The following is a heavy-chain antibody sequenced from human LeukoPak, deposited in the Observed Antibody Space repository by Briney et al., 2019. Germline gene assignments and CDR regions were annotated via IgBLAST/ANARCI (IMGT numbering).Heavy chain of an antibody. D-gene: IGHD3-9*01. V-gene: IGHV3-21*01. Sequence: GGSLRLSCAASGFTFSSYSMNWVRQAPGKGLEWVSSISSSSSYVYYADSVKGRFTISIDNAKNSLYVQMNSLRAEDTAVYYCARELGYFDWLLPTGDYYYGMDVWGQGTTVTVSS. J-gene: IGHJ6*02. CDR1: GFTFSSYS. CDR2: ISSSSSYV. CDR3: ARELGYFDWLLPTGDYYYGMDV.